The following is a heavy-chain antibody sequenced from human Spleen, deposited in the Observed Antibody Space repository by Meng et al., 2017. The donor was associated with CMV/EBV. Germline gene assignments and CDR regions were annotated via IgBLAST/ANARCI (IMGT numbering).Heavy chain of an antibody. Sequence: SETLSLTCTVSGGSMSSGGWYWSWIRQHPGKGLEWIGYIYKTGSTYYYNPSLQSRITISIDTSKNQFSLNLRSVTAADTAVYYCERVITMVRGVHELWGQGTLVTVSS. CDR3: ERVITMVRGVHEL. CDR1: GGSMSSGGWY. V-gene: IGHV4-31*03. CDR2: IYKTGSTY. D-gene: IGHD3-10*01. J-gene: IGHJ4*02.